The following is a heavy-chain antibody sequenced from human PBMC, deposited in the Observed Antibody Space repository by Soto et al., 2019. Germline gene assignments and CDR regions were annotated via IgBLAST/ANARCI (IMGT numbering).Heavy chain of an antibody. CDR3: VLTRGGSGQFYYYMDV. CDR2: IIGSSGSS. CDR1: GXXFSNXX. J-gene: IGHJ6*03. D-gene: IGHD3-3*01. Sequence: ESGGGLVXXXGXXRLXXXAXGXXFSNXXMSXXRQSXGKXXEWVSAIIGSSGSSYYAGSVKGRFTISRDNSMNTLYXXXNXXXXEDTALYYCVLTRGGSGQFYYYMDVWGRGTTVTVSS. V-gene: IGHV3-23*01.